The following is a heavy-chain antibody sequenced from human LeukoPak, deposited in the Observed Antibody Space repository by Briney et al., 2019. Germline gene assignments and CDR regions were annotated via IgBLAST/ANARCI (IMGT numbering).Heavy chain of an antibody. J-gene: IGHJ1*01. CDR3: AKAWGVLVVYAMGYFQH. V-gene: IGHV3-23*01. CDR1: GFTFSDYY. D-gene: IGHD2-8*01. Sequence: PGGSLRLSCAASGFTFSDYYMSWIRQAPGKGLEWVSAISGSGGSTYYADSVKGRFTISRDNSKNTLYLQMNSLRAEDTAVYYCAKAWGVLVVYAMGYFQHWGQGTLVTVSS. CDR2: ISGSGGST.